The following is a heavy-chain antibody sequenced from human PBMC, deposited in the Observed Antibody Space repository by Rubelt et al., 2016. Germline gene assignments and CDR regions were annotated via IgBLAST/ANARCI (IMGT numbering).Heavy chain of an antibody. CDR2: INHSGST. Sequence: QVQLQQWGAGLLKPSETLSLTCAVYGGSFSGYYWSWIRQPPGKGLEWIGEINHSGSTNYNPSLKSRVTISVDTSKNQFSLKLSSVTAADTAVYYCARGRYYDILTGYYPKTIKYYYYGMDVWGQGTTVTVSS. CDR1: GGSFSGYY. D-gene: IGHD3-9*01. J-gene: IGHJ6*02. V-gene: IGHV4-34*01. CDR3: ARGRYYDILTGYYPKTIKYYYYGMDV.